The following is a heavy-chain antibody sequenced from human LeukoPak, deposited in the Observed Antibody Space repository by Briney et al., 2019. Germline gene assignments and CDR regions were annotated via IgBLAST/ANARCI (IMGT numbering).Heavy chain of an antibody. CDR3: AKALAVAAFDI. J-gene: IGHJ3*02. CDR1: GFTFSSYE. CDR2: ISWNSGSI. V-gene: IGHV3-9*03. D-gene: IGHD6-19*01. Sequence: PGGSLRLSCAATGFTFSSYEMNWVRQAPGKGLEWVSGISWNSGSIGYADSVKGRFTISRDNAKNSLYLQMNSLRAEDMALYYCAKALAVAAFDIWGQGTMVTVSS.